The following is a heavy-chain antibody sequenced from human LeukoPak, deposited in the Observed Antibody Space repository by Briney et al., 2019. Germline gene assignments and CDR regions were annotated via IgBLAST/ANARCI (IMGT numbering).Heavy chain of an antibody. D-gene: IGHD3-10*01. Sequence: PGGSLRLSCAASGFTFSSYAMSWVRQAPGKGLEWVSAISGSGGSTYYADSVKGRFTISRDNSKNTLYLQMNSLRAEDTAVYYCAKDPLRGSGSYYLSYFDYWGQGTLVTVSS. J-gene: IGHJ4*02. CDR1: GFTFSSYA. V-gene: IGHV3-23*01. CDR2: ISGSGGST. CDR3: AKDPLRGSGSYYLSYFDY.